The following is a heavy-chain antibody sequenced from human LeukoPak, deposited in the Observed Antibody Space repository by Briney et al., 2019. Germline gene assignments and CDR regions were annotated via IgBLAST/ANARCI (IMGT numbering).Heavy chain of an antibody. J-gene: IGHJ4*02. Sequence: PSETLSLTCAVSGGSISSSNWWSWVRPPPGKGLEWIGEIYHSGSTNYNPSLKSRVTISVDKSKNQFSLKLSSVTAADTAVYYCATRDDYGGPNFDYWGQGTLVTVSS. CDR1: GGSISSSNW. CDR3: ATRDDYGGPNFDY. V-gene: IGHV4-4*02. CDR2: IYHSGST. D-gene: IGHD4-23*01.